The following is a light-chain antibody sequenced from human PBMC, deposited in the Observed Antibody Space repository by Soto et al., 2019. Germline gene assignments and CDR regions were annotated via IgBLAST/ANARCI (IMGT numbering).Light chain of an antibody. J-gene: IGLJ1*01. V-gene: IGLV2-23*01. Sequence: QSALTQSASVSGSPGQSITISCTGRSSGVGNYNLVSWYQQYPGKAPQLMIYEGSKRPSGVSHRFSASKFGNTASLTISGLQPEDEAVYYCCSYAGTSTPYVFGTGTKLTVL. CDR3: CSYAGTSTPYV. CDR2: EGS. CDR1: SSGVGNYNL.